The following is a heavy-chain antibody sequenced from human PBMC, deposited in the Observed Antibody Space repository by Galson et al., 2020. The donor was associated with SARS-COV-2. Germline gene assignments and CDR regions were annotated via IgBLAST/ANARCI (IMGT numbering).Heavy chain of an antibody. CDR1: GFILSDYY. Sequence: GGSLRLSCAASGFILSDYYMSWVRQAPGKGLEYVSFISGNSRTIYYADSVKGRFTISRDNAKNSLYLQMNSLNVEDTAVYYCARPEDYYYYGMDVGGQGATVTVSS. V-gene: IGHV3-11*01. CDR2: ISGNSRTI. J-gene: IGHJ6*02. CDR3: ARPEDYYYYGMDV.